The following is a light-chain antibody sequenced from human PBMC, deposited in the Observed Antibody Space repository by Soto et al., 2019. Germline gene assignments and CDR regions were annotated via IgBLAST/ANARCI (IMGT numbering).Light chain of an antibody. Sequence: SVLTQPASVSGSPGQSITISCTGTSSDVGGYNYVSWYQHHPGKAPKLMIYDVSNRPSGVSNRFSGSKSGNTASLTISGLQPEDEADYYCRSYTTSNTRQIVLGTGTKSPS. CDR2: DVS. V-gene: IGLV2-14*03. CDR1: SSDVGGYNY. J-gene: IGLJ1*01. CDR3: RSYTTSNTRQIV.